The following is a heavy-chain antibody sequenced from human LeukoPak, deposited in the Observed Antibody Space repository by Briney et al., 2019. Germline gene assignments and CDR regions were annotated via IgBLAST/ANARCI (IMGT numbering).Heavy chain of an antibody. CDR2: ISSSGSTI. J-gene: IGHJ4*02. CDR1: GFTFSSYE. CDR3: ARVKVATIITQDY. V-gene: IGHV3-48*03. D-gene: IGHD5-24*01. Sequence: GGSPRLSCAASGFTFSSYEMNWVRQAPGKGLEWVSYISSSGSTIYYADSVKGRFTISRDNAKNSLYLQMNSLRAEDTAVYYCARVKVATIITQDYWGQGTLVTVSS.